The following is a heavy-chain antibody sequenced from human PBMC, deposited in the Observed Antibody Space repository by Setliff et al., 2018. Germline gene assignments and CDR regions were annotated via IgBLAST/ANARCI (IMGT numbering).Heavy chain of an antibody. D-gene: IGHD3-3*01. J-gene: IGHJ4*02. CDR2: IIPIIGEP. CDR3: ARGPPLLYNFWSGYYPRGRYYFDY. CDR1: GGTFNTYG. Sequence: SVKVSCKASGGTFNTYGLSWVRQAPGQGLEWMGGIIPIIGEPNYAQKFQGRVTITADESTSTAYMELRSLKSEDTAVYYGARGPPLLYNFWSGYYPRGRYYFDYWGQGTLVTVSS. V-gene: IGHV1-69*13.